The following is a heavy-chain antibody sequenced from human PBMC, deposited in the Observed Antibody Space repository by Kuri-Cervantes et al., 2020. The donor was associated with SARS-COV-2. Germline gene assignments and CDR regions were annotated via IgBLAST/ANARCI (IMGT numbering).Heavy chain of an antibody. CDR2: ISYDGSNK. J-gene: IGHJ4*02. CDR3: ASSSPATVTYPFDY. V-gene: IGHV3-30*19. CDR1: GFTFSSYG. D-gene: IGHD4-17*01. Sequence: GESLKISCAASGFTFSSYGMHWVRQAPGKGLEWVAVISYDGSNKYYADSVKGRFTISRDNSKNTLYLQMNSLRAEDTAVYYCASSSPATVTYPFDYWGQGTLVTVSS.